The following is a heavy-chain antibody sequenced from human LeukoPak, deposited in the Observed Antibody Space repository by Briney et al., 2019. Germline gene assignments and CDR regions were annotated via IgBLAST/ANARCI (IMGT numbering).Heavy chain of an antibody. CDR3: AKDLYIVVVPAASLGGYNWFDP. V-gene: IGHV3-23*01. CDR1: GFTFNNYA. CDR2: ISGSGDST. D-gene: IGHD2-2*01. J-gene: IGHJ5*02. Sequence: GGSLRLSCAASGFTFNNYAMTWVRQAPGKGLEWVSLISGSGDSTDYADSVKGRFTISRDNSKNTLYLRMNSLRAEDTAVYYCAKDLYIVVVPAASLGGYNWFDPWGQGTLVTVSS.